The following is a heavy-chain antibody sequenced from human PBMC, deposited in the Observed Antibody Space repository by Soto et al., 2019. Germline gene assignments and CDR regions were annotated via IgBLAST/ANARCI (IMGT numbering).Heavy chain of an antibody. Sequence: SVKVSCKASGGTFISYAISWVRQAPGQGLEWMGGIIPIFGTANYAQKFQGRVTITADESTSTAYMELSSLRSEDTAVYYCARDNGYSSGWYYHFDYWGQGTLVTVSS. CDR2: IIPIFGTA. V-gene: IGHV1-69*13. CDR1: GGTFISYA. J-gene: IGHJ4*02. D-gene: IGHD6-19*01. CDR3: ARDNGYSSGWYYHFDY.